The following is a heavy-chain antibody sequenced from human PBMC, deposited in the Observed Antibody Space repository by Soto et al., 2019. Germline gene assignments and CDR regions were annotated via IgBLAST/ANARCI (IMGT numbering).Heavy chain of an antibody. Sequence: ASVKVSCKASGYTFTSYAMHWVRQAPGQRLEWMGWINAGNGNTKYSQKFQGRVTITRDTSASTAYMELSSLRSEDTAVYYCARVLLVFRGDTAMEPWGQGTLVTVSS. V-gene: IGHV1-3*01. CDR2: INAGNGNT. D-gene: IGHD5-18*01. CDR1: GYTFTSYA. J-gene: IGHJ5*02. CDR3: ARVLLVFRGDTAMEP.